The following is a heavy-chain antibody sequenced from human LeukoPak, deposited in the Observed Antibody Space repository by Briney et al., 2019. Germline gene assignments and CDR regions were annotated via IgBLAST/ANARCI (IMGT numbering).Heavy chain of an antibody. J-gene: IGHJ4*02. D-gene: IGHD3-10*01. CDR3: ARAPMVRGVIKRNLYYFDF. Sequence: SETLSLTCAVYGGSFSGYYWSWIRQPPGKGLEWIGEINHSGSTNYNPSLKSRVTISIDTSKNQFSLKLTSVTAADTAVYYCARAPMVRGVIKRNLYYFDFWGQGTLVTVSS. CDR1: GGSFSGYY. CDR2: INHSGST. V-gene: IGHV4-34*01.